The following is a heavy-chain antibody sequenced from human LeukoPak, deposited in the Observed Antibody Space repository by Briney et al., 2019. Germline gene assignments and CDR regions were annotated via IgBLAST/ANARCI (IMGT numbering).Heavy chain of an antibody. D-gene: IGHD3-3*01. CDR2: IIPILGIA. J-gene: IGHJ6*02. CDR3: ARANGTYYDFWSGSPPDV. CDR1: GGTFSSYA. Sequence: GASVKVSCKASGGTFSSYAISWVRQAPGQGLEWMGRIIPILGIANYAQKFQGRVTITADKSTSTAYMELSSLRSEDTAVYYCARANGTYYDFWSGSPPDVWGQGTPVTVSS. V-gene: IGHV1-69*04.